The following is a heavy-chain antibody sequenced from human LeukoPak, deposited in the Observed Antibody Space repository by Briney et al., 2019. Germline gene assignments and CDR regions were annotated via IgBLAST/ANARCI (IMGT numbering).Heavy chain of an antibody. J-gene: IGHJ6*03. V-gene: IGHV4-4*07. D-gene: IGHD6-19*01. CDR3: ARDSLGSGWYGLGYYYYMDV. CDR2: IYTSGST. Sequence: SETLSLTCTVSGGSISSYYWSWIRQPAGKGLEWIGRIYTSGSTNYNPSLKSRVTMSVDPSKNQFSLKLSSVTAADTAVYYCARDSLGSGWYGLGYYYYMDVWGKGTTVTVSS. CDR1: GGSISSYY.